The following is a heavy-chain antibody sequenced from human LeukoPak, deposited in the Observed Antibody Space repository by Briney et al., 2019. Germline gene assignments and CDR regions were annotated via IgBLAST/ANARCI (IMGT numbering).Heavy chain of an antibody. D-gene: IGHD3-22*01. CDR1: GFTFSSYG. J-gene: IGHJ5*02. CDR3: ASESSDYYDSSGYGA. CDR2: IRYDGSNK. Sequence: GGALRLSCAASGFTFSSYGMHWVRQAPGKGLEWVAFIRYDGSNKYYADSVKGRFTISRDNSKNTLYLQMNSLRAEDTAVYYCASESSDYYDSSGYGAWGQGTLVTVSS. V-gene: IGHV3-30*02.